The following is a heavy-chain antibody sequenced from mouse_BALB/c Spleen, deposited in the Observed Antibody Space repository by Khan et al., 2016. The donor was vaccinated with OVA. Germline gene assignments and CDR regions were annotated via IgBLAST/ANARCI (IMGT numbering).Heavy chain of an antibody. CDR3: ARVGIIYYGNYAYYFDY. Sequence: EVELVESGGGLVQPGGSLKLSCAASGFTFSSYGMSWVRQTPDKRLELVATINTNVGSTYYPDSVKGRFTIPRDNAKNILYLQMSSLKSEDTAMYYCARVGIIYYGNYAYYFDYWGQGTTLTVSS. D-gene: IGHD2-1*01. CDR2: INTNVGST. V-gene: IGHV5-6-3*01. CDR1: GFTFSSYG. J-gene: IGHJ2*01.